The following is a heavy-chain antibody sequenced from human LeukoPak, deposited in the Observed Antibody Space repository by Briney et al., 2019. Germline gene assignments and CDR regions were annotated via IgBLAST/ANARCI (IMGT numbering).Heavy chain of an antibody. CDR3: GNRGSYFYDF. D-gene: IGHD3-10*01. J-gene: IGHJ4*02. CDR1: GFTFSNSA. Sequence: GGSLRLSCAASGFTFSNSAMSWVRQSPGKGLEWVSTIDSTGGDTYYADSVKGRFTIYRDNSKNTVFLQMNSLRVEDTAVYYCGNRGSYFYDFWGQGTLVTVSS. CDR2: IDSTGGDT. V-gene: IGHV3-23*01.